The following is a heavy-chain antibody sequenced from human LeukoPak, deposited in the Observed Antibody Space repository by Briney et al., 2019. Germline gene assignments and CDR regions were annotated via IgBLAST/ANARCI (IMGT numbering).Heavy chain of an antibody. CDR2: ISGSGGTT. Sequence: GGSLRLSCAASGFTFSNYAMIWVRQAPGKGLEWVSTISGSGGTTYSADSVKGRFTISRGNSKNTLYLQMNNLRVEDTAVYYCAKSPLVGSYSGYFDYWGQGALVTVPS. CDR1: GFTFSNYA. D-gene: IGHD3-10*01. V-gene: IGHV3-23*01. CDR3: AKSPLVGSYSGYFDY. J-gene: IGHJ4*02.